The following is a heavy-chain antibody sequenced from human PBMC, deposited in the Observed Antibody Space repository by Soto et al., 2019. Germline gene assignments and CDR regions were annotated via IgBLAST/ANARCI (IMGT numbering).Heavy chain of an antibody. V-gene: IGHV3-23*01. CDR1: GFTFSSYA. CDR2: ISGSGGSI. Sequence: EVQLLESGGGLVQPGGSLRLSCAASGFTFSSYAMSWVRQAPGKGLEWVSAISGSGGSIYYADSVKGRFTISRDNSKNTQNLKKNSLRDENTAIYYCAKGNRFMIVVVTPGIADYFDYWGQGTLVTVSS. D-gene: IGHD3-22*01. CDR3: AKGNRFMIVVVTPGIADYFDY. J-gene: IGHJ4*02.